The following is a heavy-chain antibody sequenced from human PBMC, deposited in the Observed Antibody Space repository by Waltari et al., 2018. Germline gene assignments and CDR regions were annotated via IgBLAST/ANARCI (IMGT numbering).Heavy chain of an antibody. V-gene: IGHV1-2*02. CDR1: GYTFTGYY. CDR2: INPNSGGT. J-gene: IGHJ4*02. CDR3: ARVPYYYDSSGYYSY. Sequence: QVQLVQSGAEVKKPGASVKVSCKASGYTFTGYYMPWVRQAAGQGLEWMGWINPNSGGTNYAQKFQGRVTMTRDTSISTAYMELSRLRSDDTAVYYCARVPYYYDSSGYYSYWGQGTLVTVSS. D-gene: IGHD3-22*01.